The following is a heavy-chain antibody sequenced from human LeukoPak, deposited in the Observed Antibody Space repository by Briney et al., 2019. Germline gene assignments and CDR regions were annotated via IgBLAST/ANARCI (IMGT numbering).Heavy chain of an antibody. Sequence: ASVKVSCKASGYTFTSYGISWVRQAPGQGLDWMGWISAYNGNTNYAQKLQGRVTMTTDTSTSKAYMEPRSLRSDEGAVYYCARDLDVVVPAAIGYWGQGTLVSVCS. CDR2: ISAYNGNT. CDR3: ARDLDVVVPAAIGY. D-gene: IGHD2-2*01. V-gene: IGHV1-18*01. J-gene: IGHJ4*02. CDR1: GYTFTSYG.